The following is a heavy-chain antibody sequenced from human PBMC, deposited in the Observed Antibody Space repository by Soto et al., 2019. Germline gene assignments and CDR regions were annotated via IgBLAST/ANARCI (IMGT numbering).Heavy chain of an antibody. CDR1: GYTFTSYY. CDR2: INPSGGST. D-gene: IGHD2-2*01. Sequence: ASVKVSCKASGYTFTSYYMHWVRQAPGQGLEWMGIINPSGGSTSYAQKFQGRVTMTRDTSTSTVYMELSSLRSEDTAVYYCARDGPPIVVVPAAMGNWFDPWGQGTRVTVSS. CDR3: ARDGPPIVVVPAAMGNWFDP. V-gene: IGHV1-46*03. J-gene: IGHJ5*02.